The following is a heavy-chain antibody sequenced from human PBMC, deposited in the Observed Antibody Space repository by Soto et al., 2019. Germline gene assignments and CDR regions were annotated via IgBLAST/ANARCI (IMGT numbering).Heavy chain of an antibody. Sequence: QVHLVQSGAEVKEPGASVRISCKASGYAFTSHTINWARQAPGQGLEWMGWIFISHGSPRYAPQFQGRISFGDDTSATTAYMEMTILSFEDTVVYYCAREPEDGVPVDYWGQGTLVVVSS. D-gene: IGHD2-8*01. CDR1: GYAFTSHT. CDR3: AREPEDGVPVDY. V-gene: IGHV1-3*04. J-gene: IGHJ4*02. CDR2: IFISHGSP.